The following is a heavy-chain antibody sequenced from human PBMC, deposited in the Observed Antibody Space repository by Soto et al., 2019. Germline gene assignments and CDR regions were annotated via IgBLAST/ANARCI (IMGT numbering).Heavy chain of an antibody. CDR3: ARPGGDYYDSSGLGGSGFDP. CDR2: IHPGDSDT. J-gene: IGHJ5*02. CDR1: GYSFSNYW. Sequence: RGESLKISCKGSGYSFSNYWIGWVRHMPGKGLEWMGIIHPGDSDTRYSPSFQGQVTISADKSISTAYLQWSSLKASDTAMYYCARPGGDYYDSSGLGGSGFDPWGQGTPVTVSS. V-gene: IGHV5-51*01. D-gene: IGHD3-22*01.